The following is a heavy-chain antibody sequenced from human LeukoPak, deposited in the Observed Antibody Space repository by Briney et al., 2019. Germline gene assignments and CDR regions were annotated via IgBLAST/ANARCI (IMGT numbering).Heavy chain of an antibody. D-gene: IGHD3-22*01. CDR2: ISGSGGST. J-gene: IGHJ3*02. CDR1: GFTFSSYA. Sequence: GGSLRLSCAASGFTFSSYAMSWVRQAPGKGLEWVSAISGSGGSTYYADSVKGRFTISRDNSKNTLYLQMNSLRAEDTAVYYCAKSLPTMIDELGAFDIWGQGTMVTVSS. V-gene: IGHV3-23*01. CDR3: AKSLPTMIDELGAFDI.